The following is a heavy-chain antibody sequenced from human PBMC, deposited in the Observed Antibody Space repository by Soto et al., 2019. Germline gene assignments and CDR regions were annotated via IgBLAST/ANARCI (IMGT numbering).Heavy chain of an antibody. CDR1: GYTFTSYG. D-gene: IGHD3-3*01. V-gene: IGHV1-18*01. Sequence: ASVKVSCKASGYTFTSYGISWVRQALGQGLEWMGWISAYNGNTNYAQKLQGRVTMTTDTSTSTAYMELRSLRSDDTAVYYCARDYDFWSGSDYYYYYMDVWGKGTTVTVSS. J-gene: IGHJ6*03. CDR3: ARDYDFWSGSDYYYYYMDV. CDR2: ISAYNGNT.